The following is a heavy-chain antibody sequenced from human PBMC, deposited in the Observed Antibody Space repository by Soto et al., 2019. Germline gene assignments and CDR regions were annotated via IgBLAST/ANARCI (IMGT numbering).Heavy chain of an antibody. Sequence: SETLSLTCAVYGGSFSGYYWSWIRQPPGKGLEWIGEINHSGSTNYNPSLKSRVTISVDTSKNQFSLKLSSVTAADTAVYYCARMGVIVGATTLRDAFEIWGQGTMVT. CDR3: ARMGVIVGATTLRDAFEI. CDR1: GGSFSGYY. CDR2: INHSGST. J-gene: IGHJ3*02. V-gene: IGHV4-34*01. D-gene: IGHD1-26*01.